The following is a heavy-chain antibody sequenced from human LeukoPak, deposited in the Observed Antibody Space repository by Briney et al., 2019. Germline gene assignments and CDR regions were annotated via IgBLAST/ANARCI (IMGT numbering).Heavy chain of an antibody. V-gene: IGHV3-53*01. J-gene: IGHJ4*02. Sequence: GGSLRLSCAASGFTVSSYYMNWVRQAPGKELEWVSVIYTGGGRYYADSVRGRFTISRDTSKNMVFLQMNSLRAEDTAVYYCARVEDYDILTGFDYWGQGILVTVSS. CDR3: ARVEDYDILTGFDY. CDR2: IYTGGGR. D-gene: IGHD3-9*01. CDR1: GFTVSSYY.